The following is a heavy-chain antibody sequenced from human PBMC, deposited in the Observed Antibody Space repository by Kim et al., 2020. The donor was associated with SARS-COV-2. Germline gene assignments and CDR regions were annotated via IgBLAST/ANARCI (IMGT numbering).Heavy chain of an antibody. D-gene: IGHD2-15*01. J-gene: IGHJ4*02. Sequence: GGSLRLSCAASGFTFSSYAMSWVRQAPGKGLEWVSVIYSGGSSTYYADSVKGRFTISRDNSKNTLYLQMNSLRAEDTAVYYCAKSALGCSGGSCYSPEIWDYWGQGTLVTVSS. V-gene: IGHV3-23*03. CDR1: GFTFSSYA. CDR2: IYSGGSST. CDR3: AKSALGCSGGSCYSPEIWDY.